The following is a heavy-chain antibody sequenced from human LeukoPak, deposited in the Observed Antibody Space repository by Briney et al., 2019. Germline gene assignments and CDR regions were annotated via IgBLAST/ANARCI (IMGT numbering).Heavy chain of an antibody. CDR1: GSSISPHH. CDR3: ARIQPSCPGLGFCSFDI. V-gene: IGHV4-59*11. CDR2: IYYRGTT. J-gene: IGHJ3*02. Sequence: PSETLSLTCSVSGSSISPHHWTWIRQAPGEGLEWMGYIYYRGTTNYSPSLKNRLTMSVDTSKNQISLKLTSVTAADTAVYYCARIQPSCPGLGFCSFDIWGPGTLATVSS. D-gene: IGHD3-3*01.